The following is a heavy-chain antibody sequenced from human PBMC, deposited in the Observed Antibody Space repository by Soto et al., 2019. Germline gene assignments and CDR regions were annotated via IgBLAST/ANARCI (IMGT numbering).Heavy chain of an antibody. J-gene: IGHJ3*02. CDR2: ISSGSAAI. Sequence: EVQLVESGGGLVQPGGSLRLSCAASGFTFSSYSMNWVHQAPGKGLEWVSYISSGSAAIYYADSVKGRFTIARDNAKNSLYLQMNSLRDEDTAVYCGARGSDAFDIWGRGTMITVSS. CDR3: ARGSDAFDI. CDR1: GFTFSSYS. V-gene: IGHV3-48*02.